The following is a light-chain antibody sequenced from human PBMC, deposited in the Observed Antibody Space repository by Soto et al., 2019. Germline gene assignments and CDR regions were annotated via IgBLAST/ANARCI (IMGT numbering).Light chain of an antibody. CDR2: CAS. V-gene: IGKV3-20*01. CDR1: QSVSSSY. Sequence: EIVLTQSPGTLSLSPGERATLSCRASQSVSSSYLAWYQQKPGQAPRLLIYCASSRSTGIPDRFSGSGSETDFTLPISRLEPEDFAVYYCQQYGSSSWTCGQGTKVEIK. CDR3: QQYGSSSWT. J-gene: IGKJ1*01.